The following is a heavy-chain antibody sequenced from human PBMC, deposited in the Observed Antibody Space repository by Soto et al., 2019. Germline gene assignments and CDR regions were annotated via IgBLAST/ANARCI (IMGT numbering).Heavy chain of an antibody. CDR3: ARTTAVPNTLRSRYFFDY. J-gene: IGHJ4*02. CDR2: IYYSGST. Sequence: SETLSLTCTVSVGSISSYYWSWIRQPPGKGLEWIGYIYYSGSTNYNPSLKSRVTISVDLSKNQFSLRLSSVTTADTALYYCARTTAVPNTLRSRYFFDYWGQGTLVTVSS. V-gene: IGHV4-59*01. CDR1: VGSISSYY. D-gene: IGHD4-17*01.